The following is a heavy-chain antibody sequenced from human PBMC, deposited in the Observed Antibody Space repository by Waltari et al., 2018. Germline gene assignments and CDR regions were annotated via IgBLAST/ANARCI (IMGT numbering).Heavy chain of an antibody. D-gene: IGHD5-18*01. Sequence: EVQLVETGGGLIQPGGSLRLSCAASGFTVSSNYLSWVRQAPGKGLEWVSVIYSGGSTYYADSVKGRFTISRDNSKNTLYLQMNSLRAEDTAVYYCARGTYSSPIDYWGQGTLVTVSS. CDR2: IYSGGST. V-gene: IGHV3-53*02. CDR1: GFTVSSNY. J-gene: IGHJ4*02. CDR3: ARGTYSSPIDY.